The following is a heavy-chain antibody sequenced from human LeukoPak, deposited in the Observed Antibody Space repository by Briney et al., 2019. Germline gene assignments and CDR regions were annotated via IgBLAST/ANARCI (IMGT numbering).Heavy chain of an antibody. CDR3: ARARDDYYASGSPPLDWFDP. Sequence: PSETLSLTCTVSGGSISSSSYYWGWIRQPPGKGLEWIGSIYYSGSTYYNPFLKSRVTISVDTSKNQFSLKLTSVTAADTAVYYCARARDDYYASGSPPLDWFDPWGQGTLVTVSA. J-gene: IGHJ5*02. V-gene: IGHV4-39*01. D-gene: IGHD3-10*01. CDR1: GGSISSSSYY. CDR2: IYYSGST.